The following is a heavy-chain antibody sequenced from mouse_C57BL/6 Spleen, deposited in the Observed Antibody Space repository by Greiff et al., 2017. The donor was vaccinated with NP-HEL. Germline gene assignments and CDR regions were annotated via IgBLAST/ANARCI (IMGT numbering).Heavy chain of an antibody. V-gene: IGHV1-18*01. Sequence: EVQLQQSGPELVKPGASVKIPCKASGYTFTDYNMDWVKQSHGKSLEWIGDINPNNGGTIYNQKFKGKATLTVDKSSSTAYMELRSLTSEDTAVYYCARSYYGSSPAWFAYWGQGTLVTVSA. CDR3: ARSYYGSSPAWFAY. D-gene: IGHD1-1*01. CDR2: INPNNGGT. J-gene: IGHJ3*01. CDR1: GYTFTDYN.